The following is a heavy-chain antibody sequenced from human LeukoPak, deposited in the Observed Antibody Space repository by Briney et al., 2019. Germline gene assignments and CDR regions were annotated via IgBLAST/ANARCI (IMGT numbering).Heavy chain of an antibody. CDR1: GGSFSAYG. V-gene: IGHV1-8*03. J-gene: IGHJ5*02. CDR3: ARGDSGWSPYNWFDP. CDR2: MNPNSGNT. Sequence: GASVKVSCKASGGSFSAYGVNWVRQATGQGLEWMGWMNPNSGNTGYAQKFQRRVTITRNTSISTAYMELSSLRSEDTAVYYCARGDSGWSPYNWFDPWGQGTLVTVSS. D-gene: IGHD6-19*01.